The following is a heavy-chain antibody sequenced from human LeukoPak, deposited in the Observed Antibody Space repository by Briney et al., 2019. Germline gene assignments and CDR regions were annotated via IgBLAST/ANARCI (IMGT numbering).Heavy chain of an antibody. D-gene: IGHD3-10*01. J-gene: IGHJ4*02. V-gene: IGHV3-30*18. CDR1: GFTFSSYG. Sequence: PGGSLRLPCAASGFTFSSYGMHWVRQAPGKGLEWVAVISYDGSNKYYADSVKGRFTISRDNSKNTLYLQMNSLRAEDTAVYYCAKDWYYYGSGSYYNPDYWGQGTLVTVSS. CDR3: AKDWYYYGSGSYYNPDY. CDR2: ISYDGSNK.